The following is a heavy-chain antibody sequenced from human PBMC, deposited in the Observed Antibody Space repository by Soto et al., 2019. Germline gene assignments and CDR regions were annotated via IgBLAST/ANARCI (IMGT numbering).Heavy chain of an antibody. CDR1: GFTFSSYG. CDR2: ISYDGSNK. D-gene: IGHD2-15*01. V-gene: IGHV3-30*18. J-gene: IGHJ4*02. Sequence: GGSLRLSCAASGFTFSSYGTHWVRQAPGKGLEWVAVISYDGSNKYYADSVKGRFTISRDNSKNTLYLQMNSLRAEDTAVYYCAKDPVEGYFDYWGQGTLVTVSS. CDR3: AKDPVEGYFDY.